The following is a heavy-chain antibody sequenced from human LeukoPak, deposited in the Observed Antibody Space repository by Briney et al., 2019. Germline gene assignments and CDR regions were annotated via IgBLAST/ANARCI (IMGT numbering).Heavy chain of an antibody. V-gene: IGHV3-48*01. Sequence: PGGSLRLSCAASGFTFSSYSMNWVRQAPGKGLEWVSYISSSSSTIYYADSVKGRFTISRDNAKNSLYLQMNSLRAEDTAVYYCARETGELGFDYWGQGTLVTVSS. CDR1: GFTFSSYS. J-gene: IGHJ4*02. D-gene: IGHD7-27*01. CDR3: ARETGELGFDY. CDR2: ISSSSSTI.